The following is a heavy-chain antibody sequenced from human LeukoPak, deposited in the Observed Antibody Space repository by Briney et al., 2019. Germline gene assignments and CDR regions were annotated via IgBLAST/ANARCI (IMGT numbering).Heavy chain of an antibody. J-gene: IGHJ4*02. D-gene: IGHD1-26*01. Sequence: GGSLRLSCSASGFTFSSYAMHWVRQAPGKGLEYVSAISSSGGSTYYADSVKGRFTISRDNSKNTLYLQMNSLRAEDTAVYYCAKNSGSYYFDYWGQGTLVTVSS. CDR3: AKNSGSYYFDY. V-gene: IGHV3-64*04. CDR2: ISSSGGST. CDR1: GFTFSSYA.